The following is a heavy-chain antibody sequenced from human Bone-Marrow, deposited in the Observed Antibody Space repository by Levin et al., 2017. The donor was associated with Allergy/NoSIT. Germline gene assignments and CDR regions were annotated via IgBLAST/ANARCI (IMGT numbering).Heavy chain of an antibody. J-gene: IGHJ3*02. CDR1: GGSISIGGYY. D-gene: IGHD3-10*01. Sequence: SETLSLTCSVSGGSISIGGYYWSWIRQHPGKGLEWIGYIYYSGYTSYNPSLKSRLTMSVDTSKNQFSLKLSSVTAADTAVYYCARGDRTDYYGSGRKDAFDIWGQGTMVIVSS. CDR2: IYYSGYT. CDR3: ARGDRTDYYGSGRKDAFDI. V-gene: IGHV4-31*03.